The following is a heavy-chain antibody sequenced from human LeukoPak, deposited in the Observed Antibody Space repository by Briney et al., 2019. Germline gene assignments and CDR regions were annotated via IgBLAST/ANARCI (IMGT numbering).Heavy chain of an antibody. CDR1: GYTFTSNY. J-gene: IGHJ6*04. D-gene: IGHD3-10*01. Sequence: GASVKVSCKASGYTFTSNYMHWVRQPPGQGLEWREKINPSGGSTSYAQKFQGRVTMTRDTSTSTVYMELSSLRSEDTAVYYCARDLWFGESSYGMDVWGKGTTVTVSS. CDR3: ARDLWFGESSYGMDV. V-gene: IGHV1-46*01. CDR2: INPSGGST.